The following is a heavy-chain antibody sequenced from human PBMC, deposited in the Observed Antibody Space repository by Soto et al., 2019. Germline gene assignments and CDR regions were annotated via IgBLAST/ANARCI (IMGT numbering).Heavy chain of an antibody. CDR2: IYYSGST. J-gene: IGHJ4*02. Sequence: QVQLQESGPGLVKPSQTLPLTCTVSGGSISSGGYYWSWIRQHPVKGLEWIGYIYYSGSTYYNPSIKRRVTISVDTSKNQFSLKLSSVTAADTAVYYCARARGPARPPDYWGQGTLVTVSS. CDR1: GGSISSGGYY. CDR3: ARARGPARPPDY. D-gene: IGHD6-6*01. V-gene: IGHV4-31*03.